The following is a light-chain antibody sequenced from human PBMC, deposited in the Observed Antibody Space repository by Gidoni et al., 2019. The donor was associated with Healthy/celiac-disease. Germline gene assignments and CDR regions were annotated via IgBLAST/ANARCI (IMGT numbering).Light chain of an antibody. CDR1: QSVSSSY. Sequence: PGTLSLSPGESATLSCRASQSVSSSYLAWYQQKPGQAPRLLIYGASSRATGIPDRFSGSGSGTDFTRTISRLEPEDFAVYYCQQYGSSPFXQXTRLEIK. V-gene: IGKV3-20*01. CDR2: GAS. CDR3: QQYGSSP. J-gene: IGKJ5*01.